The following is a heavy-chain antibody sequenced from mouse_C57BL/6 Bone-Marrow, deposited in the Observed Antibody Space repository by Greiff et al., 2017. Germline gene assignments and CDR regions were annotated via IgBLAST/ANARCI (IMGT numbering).Heavy chain of an antibody. CDR1: GYTFTSYG. Sequence: VKLMESGAELARPGASVKLSCKASGYTFTSYGISWVKQRTGQGLEWIGEIYPRSGNTYYNEKFKGKATLTADKSYSTAYMELRSLTSEDSAVYFCASLALWYFDVWGTGTTVTVSS. CDR3: ASLALWYFDV. D-gene: IGHD6-1*01. V-gene: IGHV1-81*01. CDR2: IYPRSGNT. J-gene: IGHJ1*03.